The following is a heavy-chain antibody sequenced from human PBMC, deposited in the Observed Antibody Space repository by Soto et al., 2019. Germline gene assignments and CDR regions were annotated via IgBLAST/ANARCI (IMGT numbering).Heavy chain of an antibody. D-gene: IGHD7-27*01. CDR1: GGSISSFYDY. V-gene: IGHV4-30-4*01. Sequence: QVQLQESGPILVKPSQTLSLTCTVSGGSISSFYDYWSWIRQSPDKGLECIGHIYDGGSTYNNPSLTSRVTISVDTSKNQFSLQLRSVTGADTAVYYCARGPSGDKVDYWGQGTLVTVSS. CDR3: ARGPSGDKVDY. J-gene: IGHJ4*02. CDR2: IYDGGST.